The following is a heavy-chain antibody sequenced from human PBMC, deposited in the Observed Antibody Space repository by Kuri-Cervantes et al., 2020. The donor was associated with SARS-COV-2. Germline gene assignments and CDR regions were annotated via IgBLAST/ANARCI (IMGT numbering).Heavy chain of an antibody. CDR3: AKGRWEVRNPCDC. CDR2: LSASGINT. V-gene: IGHV3-23*01. J-gene: IGHJ4*02. D-gene: IGHD1-26*01. CDR1: GFTFSSYS. Sequence: GESPKISCAASGFTFSSYSISWVRQAPGEGLEWGSVLSASGINTYYADSVKGRFTISRDNSKNTLHLQMSGLRAEDTPVYYCAKGRWEVRNPCDCWGQGTLVTVSS.